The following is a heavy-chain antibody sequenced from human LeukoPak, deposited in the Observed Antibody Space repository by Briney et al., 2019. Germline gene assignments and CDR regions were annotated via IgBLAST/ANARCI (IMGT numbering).Heavy chain of an antibody. D-gene: IGHD6-6*01. CDR2: INSDGSST. Sequence: PGGSLRLSCAASGFTFSSYWMHWVRQAPGKGLLWVSRINSDGSSTSYADSVKGRFTISRDNAKNTLYLQMNSLRAEDTAVYYCARDPFPSIAARPGYWGQGTLVTVSS. V-gene: IGHV3-74*01. CDR1: GFTFSSYW. CDR3: ARDPFPSIAARPGY. J-gene: IGHJ4*02.